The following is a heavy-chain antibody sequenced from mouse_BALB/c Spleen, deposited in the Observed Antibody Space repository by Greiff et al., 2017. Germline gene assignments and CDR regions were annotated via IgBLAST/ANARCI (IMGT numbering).Heavy chain of an antibody. D-gene: IGHD1-1*01. CDR2: ISYSGST. V-gene: IGHV3-2*02. J-gene: IGHJ1*01. CDR1: GYSITSDYA. CDR3: ARRHGSSYWYFDV. Sequence: EVKLLESGPGLVKPSQSLSLTCTVTGYSITSDYAWNWIRQFPGNKLEWMGYISYSGSTSYNPSLKSRISITRDTSKNQFFLQLNSVTTEDTATYYCARRHGSSYWYFDVWGAGTTVTVSS.